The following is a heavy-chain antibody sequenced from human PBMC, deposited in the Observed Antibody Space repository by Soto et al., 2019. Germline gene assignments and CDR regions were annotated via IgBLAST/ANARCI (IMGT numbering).Heavy chain of an antibody. V-gene: IGHV4-39*01. J-gene: IGHJ5*02. CDR3: ARLTYYYDSIHWFDP. CDR1: GGSISSSSYY. CDR2: IYYSGST. Sequence: ETLSLTCTVSGGSISSSSYYWGWIRQPPGKGLEWIGSIYYSGSTYYNPSLKSRVTISVDTSKNQFSLKLSSVTAADTAVYYCARLTYYYDSIHWFDPWGQGTLVTVSS. D-gene: IGHD3-22*01.